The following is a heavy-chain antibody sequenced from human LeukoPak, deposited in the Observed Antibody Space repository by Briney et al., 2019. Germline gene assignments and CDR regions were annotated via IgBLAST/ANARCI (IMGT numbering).Heavy chain of an antibody. CDR2: INWNGGST. CDR3: ARGLRDSSGYWFDP. Sequence: GGSLRLSCAASGFTFDDYGMSWVRHAPGKGLEWVSGINWNGGSTGYADSVKGRFTISRDNAKNSLYLQMNSLRAEDTALYHCARGLRDSSGYWFDPWGQGTLVTVSS. D-gene: IGHD3-22*01. V-gene: IGHV3-20*01. CDR1: GFTFDDYG. J-gene: IGHJ5*02.